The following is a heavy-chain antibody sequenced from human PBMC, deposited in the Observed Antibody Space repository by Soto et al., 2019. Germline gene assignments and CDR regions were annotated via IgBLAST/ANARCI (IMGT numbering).Heavy chain of an antibody. J-gene: IGHJ4*02. CDR1: GFTFRSYW. Sequence: EVQLVESGGDLVQPGGSLRLSCAASGFTFRSYWMHWVRQAPGKGLVWVSRINSEGSDTSYADFVEGRFTISRDNAKNTLYFQMNSLRAEDTAVYYCARDPTYYYDSSGHDYWGQGTLVTVSS. CDR2: INSEGSDT. V-gene: IGHV3-74*01. CDR3: ARDPTYYYDSSGHDY. D-gene: IGHD3-22*01.